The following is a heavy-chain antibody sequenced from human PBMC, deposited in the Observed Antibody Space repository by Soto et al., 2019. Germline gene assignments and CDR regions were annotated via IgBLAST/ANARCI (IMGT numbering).Heavy chain of an antibody. CDR3: ARDGSGHYDFWSGYQDFDY. J-gene: IGHJ4*02. CDR1: GYTFTSYG. D-gene: IGHD3-3*01. CDR2: ISAYNGNT. V-gene: IGHV1-18*01. Sequence: QVQLVQSGAEVKKPGASVKVSCKASGYTFTSYGISWVRQAPGQGLEWMGWISAYNGNTNYAQKLQGRVTMTTDTSTSTAYMELRSLRSDDTAVYYCARDGSGHYDFWSGYQDFDYWGQGTLVTVSS.